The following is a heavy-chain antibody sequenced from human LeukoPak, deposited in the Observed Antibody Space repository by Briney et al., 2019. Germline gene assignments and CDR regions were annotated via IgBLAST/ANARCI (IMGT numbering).Heavy chain of an antibody. CDR2: INWNGDET. CDR3: ARDPFCSSTAGCYFEDWFDP. CDR1: GFTFDDYD. J-gene: IGHJ5*02. Sequence: GGSLRLSCAASGFTFDDYDMSWVRQVPGKGLEWVSGINWNGDETGYADSVKGRFAISRDNTKNSLYPQMSSLRAEDTALYYCARDPFCSSTAGCYFEDWFDPCGPGTLVTVSS. D-gene: IGHD2-2*01. V-gene: IGHV3-20*04.